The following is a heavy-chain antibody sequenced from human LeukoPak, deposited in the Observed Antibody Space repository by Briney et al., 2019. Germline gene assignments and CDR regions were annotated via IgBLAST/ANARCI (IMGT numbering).Heavy chain of an antibody. D-gene: IGHD2-2*01. J-gene: IGHJ6*03. CDR2: IYYSGST. Sequence: SETLSLTCTVSGGSISSSSYYWGWIRQPPGKGLEWIGSIYYSGSTYYNPSLKSRVTISVDTSKNQFSLKLSSVTAADTAVYYCARWGIVVVPAAIDYYYYYMDVWGKGTTVTVSS. CDR1: GGSISSSSYY. CDR3: ARWGIVVVPAAIDYYYYYMDV. V-gene: IGHV4-39*07.